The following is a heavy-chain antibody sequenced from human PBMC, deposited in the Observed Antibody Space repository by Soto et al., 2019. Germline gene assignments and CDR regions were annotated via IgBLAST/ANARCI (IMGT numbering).Heavy chain of an antibody. D-gene: IGHD6-19*01. Sequence: EVQLLESGGGLVQPGGSLRLSCAASGFTFSNYAMTWVRQAPGKGLEWVSSVSASGDTYYADSVRGRFMISRDNSKSTLSLQISRLRTDDTAVYYCAKPGSWQWRCCAEFGVWGRGAMVTVSS. CDR3: AKPGSWQWRCCAEFGV. J-gene: IGHJ3*01. CDR2: VSASGDT. CDR1: GFTFSNYA. V-gene: IGHV3-23*01.